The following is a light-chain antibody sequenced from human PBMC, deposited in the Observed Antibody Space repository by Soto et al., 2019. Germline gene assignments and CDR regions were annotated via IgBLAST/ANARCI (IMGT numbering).Light chain of an antibody. J-gene: IGLJ2*01. V-gene: IGLV6-57*04. CDR1: GGRIASNY. CDR3: QSYDGSNHVV. CDR2: VFD. Sequence: NFMLTQPHSVSESPGETVTISCTRTGGRIASNYVQWYQQRPGSAPTTVIYVFDQRPSGVPDRFSGSIDRSSNSASLTISGLKPEDEADYYCQSYDGSNHVVLGGGTQLTV.